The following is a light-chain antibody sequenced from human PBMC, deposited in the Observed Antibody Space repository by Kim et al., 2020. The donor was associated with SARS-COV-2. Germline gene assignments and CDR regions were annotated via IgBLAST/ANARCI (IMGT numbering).Light chain of an antibody. CDR3: QVWDSSSDHRV. J-gene: IGLJ3*02. CDR1: NIGSKS. Sequence: APGKGARITRGESNIGSKSVHWYQQKPGQAPVLVIYYDSDRPSGIPERFSGSNSGNTATLTISRVEAGDEADYYCQVWDSSSDHRVFGGGTQLTVL. CDR2: YDS. V-gene: IGLV3-21*04.